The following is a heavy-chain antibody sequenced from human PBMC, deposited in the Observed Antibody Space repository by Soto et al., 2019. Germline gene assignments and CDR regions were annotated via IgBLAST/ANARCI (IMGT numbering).Heavy chain of an antibody. CDR1: GGTFSSYA. D-gene: IGHD7-27*01. CDR2: IIPIFGTA. V-gene: IGHV1-69*13. Sequence: SVKVSCKASGGTFSSYAISWVRQAPGQGLEWMGGIIPIFGTANYAQKFQGRVTITADESTSTAYMELSSLRSEDTAVYYCGREAFRDYLGTYYYGMDVWGQGTTVTVSS. CDR3: GREAFRDYLGTYYYGMDV. J-gene: IGHJ6*02.